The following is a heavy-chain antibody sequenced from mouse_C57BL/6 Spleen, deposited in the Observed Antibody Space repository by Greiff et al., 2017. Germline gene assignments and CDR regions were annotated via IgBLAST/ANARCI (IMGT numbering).Heavy chain of an antibody. Sequence: QVTLKESGPGILQSSQTLSLTCSFSGFSLSTSGMGVSWIRQPSGKGLEWLAHIYWDDDKRYNPSLKSRLTISKDTSRNQVFLKITSVDTADTATYYCARAITTADWYFDVWGTGTTVTVSS. J-gene: IGHJ1*03. CDR2: IYWDDDK. V-gene: IGHV8-12*01. D-gene: IGHD1-2*01. CDR1: GFSLSTSGMG. CDR3: ARAITTADWYFDV.